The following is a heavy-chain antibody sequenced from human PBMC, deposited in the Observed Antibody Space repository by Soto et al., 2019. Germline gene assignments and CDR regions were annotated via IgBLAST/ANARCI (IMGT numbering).Heavy chain of an antibody. CDR2: INLNSGGT. V-gene: IGHV1-2*02. D-gene: IGHD3-16*01. CDR3: AREVMVAAAGVMDF. Sequence: ASVKVSCKASGYTFTGYYMHWVRQAPGQGLEWMGWINLNSGGTSYAQKFQGRVTMTRDTSISTAYMELSRLRSDDRAVYYCAREVMVAAAGVMDFSGQATTVTVS. J-gene: IGHJ6*02. CDR1: GYTFTGYY.